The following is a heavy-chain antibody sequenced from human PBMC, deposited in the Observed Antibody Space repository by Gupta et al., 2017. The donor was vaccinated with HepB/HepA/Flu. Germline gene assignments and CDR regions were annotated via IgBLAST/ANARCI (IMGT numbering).Heavy chain of an antibody. CDR1: GCTFSSHA. CDR3: MGEGWVKEFTF. J-gene: IGHJ4*02. Sequence: QVQLEQSGGGVVRPGWSLRLSCAASGCTFSSHAMHWVREAPGKGLEWVAVISHDKAYEDYVDSVEGRFCITRDNTNYMVYLQMNSLRAEDKAVYYCMGEGWVKEFTFWGQGTVVTVSS. CDR2: ISHDKAYE. V-gene: IGHV3-30*03. D-gene: IGHD1-26*01.